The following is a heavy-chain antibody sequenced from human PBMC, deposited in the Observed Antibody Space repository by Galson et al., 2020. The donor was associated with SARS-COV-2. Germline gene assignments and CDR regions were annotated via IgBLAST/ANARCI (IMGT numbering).Heavy chain of an antibody. D-gene: IGHD2-2*01. CDR3: ARDHCRSTSCSMEDWFDP. V-gene: IGHV1-18*01. CDR2: ISGYNGDI. Sequence: ASVKVSCRASGYTFSIYGISWVRQAPGQGLEWMGWISGYNGDINYAQKFQGRVTMTTDTSTSTAYMELRGLTSDDTAVYYCARDHCRSTSCSMEDWFDPWGQGTLVTVSS. CDR1: GYTFSIYG. J-gene: IGHJ5*02.